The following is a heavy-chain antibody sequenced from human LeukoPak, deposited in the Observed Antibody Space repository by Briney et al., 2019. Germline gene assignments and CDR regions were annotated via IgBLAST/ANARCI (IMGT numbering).Heavy chain of an antibody. V-gene: IGHV5-51*01. J-gene: IGHJ4*02. CDR2: IYPGDSDT. Sequence: ESLKISGNGSEYSFTSYSIGWVRPMPGKSLEWMGIIYPGDSDTRYSPSFQGQVTISADKSISTAYLQWSSLKASDTAMYYCARPSYDILTGYYHFDYWGQGTLVTVSS. CDR3: ARPSYDILTGYYHFDY. CDR1: EYSFTSYS. D-gene: IGHD3-9*01.